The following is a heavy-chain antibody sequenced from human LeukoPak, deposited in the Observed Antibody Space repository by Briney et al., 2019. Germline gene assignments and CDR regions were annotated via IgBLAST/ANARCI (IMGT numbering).Heavy chain of an antibody. Sequence: SETLSLTCAVYGGSFSGYYRSWIRQSPGKGLEWIGENNESGRTNYNPSLKSRVTISVDTSKNQFSLKLSSVTAADTAVYYCARGRSGWLAFDYWGQGILVTVSS. CDR2: NNESGRT. V-gene: IGHV4-34*01. CDR1: GGSFSGYY. CDR3: ARGRSGWLAFDY. J-gene: IGHJ4*02. D-gene: IGHD6-19*01.